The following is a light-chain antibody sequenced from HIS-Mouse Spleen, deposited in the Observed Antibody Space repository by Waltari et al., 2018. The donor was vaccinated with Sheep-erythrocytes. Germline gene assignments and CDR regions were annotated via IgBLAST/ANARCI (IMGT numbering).Light chain of an antibody. CDR1: QSVSSY. CDR3: QQRSNWYT. CDR2: EAC. Sequence: EIVLTQSPATLSFSPGERSTPSGRTSQSVSSYLAWYHQKPGQPHSLLIYEACNRATGLSARCSGSGSGTDFTLTSSSLEPEDFAVYYCQQRSNWYTFGQGTKLEIK. V-gene: IGKV3-11*01. J-gene: IGKJ2*01.